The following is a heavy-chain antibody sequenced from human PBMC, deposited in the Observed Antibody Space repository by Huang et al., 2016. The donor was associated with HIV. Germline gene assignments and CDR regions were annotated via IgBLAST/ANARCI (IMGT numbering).Heavy chain of an antibody. D-gene: IGHD5-18*01. J-gene: IGHJ4*02. Sequence: QVQLVESGGGVVQPGGSLRLTCAASGFTFSTYGMHWVRQAPGKGLEWGAFIRSDGSNEYYADSLKGRFTISRDNSKKTLYLQMNRLRVEDTAVYYCARGYGTDYWGQGILVTVSS. CDR2: IRSDGSNE. CDR1: GFTFSTYG. V-gene: IGHV3-30*02. CDR3: ARGYGTDY.